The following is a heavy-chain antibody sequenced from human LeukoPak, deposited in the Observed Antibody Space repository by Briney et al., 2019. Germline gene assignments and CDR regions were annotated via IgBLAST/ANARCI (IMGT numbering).Heavy chain of an antibody. CDR1: GGTFSSYA. CDR2: IIPILGIA. J-gene: IGHJ3*02. D-gene: IGHD3-3*01. V-gene: IGHV1-69*04. Sequence: SVKVSCKASGGTFSSYAISWVRQAPGQGLEWMGRIIPILGIANYARKFQGRVTITADESTSTAYMELSSLRSEDTAVYYCARDFITIFGVVMHAFDIWGQGTMVTVSS. CDR3: ARDFITIFGVVMHAFDI.